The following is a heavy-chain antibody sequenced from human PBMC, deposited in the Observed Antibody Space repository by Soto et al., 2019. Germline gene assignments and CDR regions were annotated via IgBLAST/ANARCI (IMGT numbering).Heavy chain of an antibody. CDR2: ISYDGSNK. CDR1: GFTFSSYG. V-gene: IGHV3-30*18. J-gene: IGHJ4*02. CDR3: AKDGIMRNDFWSGTDFDY. D-gene: IGHD3-3*01. Sequence: PGGSLRLSCAASGFTFSSYGMHWVRQAPGKWLEWVAVISYDGSNKYYADSVKGRFTISRDNSKNTLYLQMNSLRAEDTAVYYCAKDGIMRNDFWSGTDFDYWGQGXLVTVSS.